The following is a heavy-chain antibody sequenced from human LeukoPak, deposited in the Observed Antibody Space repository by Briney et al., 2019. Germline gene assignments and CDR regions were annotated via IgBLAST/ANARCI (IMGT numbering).Heavy chain of an antibody. CDR3: ARADTSGYIYYFDY. Sequence: GGSLRLSFEASGFTFSNSAMGGARRAQGKGLEWSSSVSGSGGSTYYADSVKGRFTISRDNSKNTLYLQVNSLRAEDTAVYYCARADTSGYIYYFDYWGQGTLVTVSS. J-gene: IGHJ4*02. CDR1: GFTFSNSA. V-gene: IGHV3-23*01. CDR2: VSGSGGST. D-gene: IGHD3-22*01.